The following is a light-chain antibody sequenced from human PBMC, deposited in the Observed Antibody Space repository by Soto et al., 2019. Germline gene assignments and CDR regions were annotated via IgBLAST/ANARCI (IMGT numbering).Light chain of an antibody. CDR1: QSVSSSY. J-gene: IGKJ1*01. V-gene: IGKV3-20*01. CDR2: DAS. CDR3: QEYGRSPSSWT. Sequence: VLTQSPGTLSLSPGERATLSCRASQSVSSSYLAWYQQKPGQPPRLLISDASSRATGIPDMLSGSGSGTDFTLTISRLEPEDFALYYCQEYGRSPSSWTFGQGTKVLIK.